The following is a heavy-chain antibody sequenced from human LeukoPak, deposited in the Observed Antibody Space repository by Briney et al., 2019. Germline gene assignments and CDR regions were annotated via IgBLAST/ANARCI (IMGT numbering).Heavy chain of an antibody. CDR3: AADGRDGYNDY. CDR2: ISYDGSNK. D-gene: IGHD5-24*01. V-gene: IGHV3-30*01. CDR1: GFTFSSYA. Sequence: GGSLRLSCAASGFTFSSYAMHWVRQAPGKGLEWVAVISYDGSNKYYADSVKGRFTTSRDNSKNTLYLQMNSLRAEDTAVYYCAADGRDGYNDYWGQGTLVTVSS. J-gene: IGHJ4*02.